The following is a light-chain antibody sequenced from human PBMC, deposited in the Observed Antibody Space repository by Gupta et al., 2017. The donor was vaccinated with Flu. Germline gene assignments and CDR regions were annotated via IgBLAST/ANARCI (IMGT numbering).Light chain of an antibody. J-gene: IGKJ2*01. CDR2: GAS. Sequence: EIVLTQSPGTLSLSPGERATLSCRASQSVSNKYLAWYQQKPGQAPRLLIYGASTRDTGIPDRFSGSGYGTDFTLTISRREPEDFAVYYCQQYGSSPGYTFGQGTKLEIK. CDR3: QQYGSSPGYT. V-gene: IGKV3-20*01. CDR1: QSVSNKY.